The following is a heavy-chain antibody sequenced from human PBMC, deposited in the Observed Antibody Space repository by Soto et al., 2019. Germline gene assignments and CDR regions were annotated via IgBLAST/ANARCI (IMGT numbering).Heavy chain of an antibody. D-gene: IGHD1-26*01. CDR1: GYTFTGHY. CDR3: GRGRSGQIVVFY. CDR2: IGPESGAT. Sequence: ASVKVSCKASGYTFTGHYIHWVRQAPEQGLEWMGEIGPESGATRYAQKFQGRVTMTRDMSITTVYMELNNLSPDDTAVYYCGRGRSGQIVVFYWGQGTPVTVSS. J-gene: IGHJ4*02. V-gene: IGHV1-2*02.